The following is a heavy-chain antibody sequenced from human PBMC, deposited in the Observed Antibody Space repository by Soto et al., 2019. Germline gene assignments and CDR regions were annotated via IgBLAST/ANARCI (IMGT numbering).Heavy chain of an antibody. D-gene: IGHD1-7*01. J-gene: IGHJ4*02. Sequence: EVQLEESGGGSVQPGRSLRLSCAASGFNFDDYVMHWVRQGPGKGLEWVSGINWDSGRIGYADSVKGRFTMSRDNAEKYLYLDMNRLRPEDTALYYCVKDSSPNWNYGYVEYWGQGTLVTVSS. CDR2: INWDSGRI. V-gene: IGHV3-9*01. CDR1: GFNFDDYV. CDR3: VKDSSPNWNYGYVEY.